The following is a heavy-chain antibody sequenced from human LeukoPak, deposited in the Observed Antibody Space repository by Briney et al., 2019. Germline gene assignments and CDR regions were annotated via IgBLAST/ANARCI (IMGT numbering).Heavy chain of an antibody. J-gene: IGHJ4*02. V-gene: IGHV1-2*02. Sequence: ASVKVSCKASGYTFTGYYMHWVRQAPGQGLEWMGWTNPNSGGTNYVQKFQGRVTMTRDTSISTAYMELSRLRSDDTAVYYCARVRRDCSGGSCYSRYFDYWGQGTLVTVSS. CDR1: GYTFTGYY. D-gene: IGHD2-15*01. CDR2: TNPNSGGT. CDR3: ARVRRDCSGGSCYSRYFDY.